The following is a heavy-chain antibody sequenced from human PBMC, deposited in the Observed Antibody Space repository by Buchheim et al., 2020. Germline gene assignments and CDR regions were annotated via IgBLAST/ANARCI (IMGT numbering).Heavy chain of an antibody. CDR1: GGSFSGYY. CDR3: ARGRSSITGTTRGYYYGMDV. Sequence: QVQLQQWGAGLLKPSETLSLTCAVYGGSFSGYYWSWIRQPPGKGLEWIGEINHSGSTNYNPSLKSRVTISVDTSKNQFSLKRSSVTAADTAVYYCARGRSSITGTTRGYYYGMDVWGQGTT. CDR2: INHSGST. D-gene: IGHD1-20*01. V-gene: IGHV4-34*01. J-gene: IGHJ6*02.